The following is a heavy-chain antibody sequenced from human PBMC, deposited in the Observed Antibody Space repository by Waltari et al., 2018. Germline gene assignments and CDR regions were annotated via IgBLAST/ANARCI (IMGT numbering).Heavy chain of an antibody. CDR3: AKDIEDCSGGSCYVNFDY. Sequence: EVQLVESGGGLVQPGRSLRLSCAASGLPFADSAMHWVRQAAGKGLAWVSGISWNSGSIGYADSVKGRFTISRDNAKNSLYLQMNSLRAEDTALYYCAKDIEDCSGGSCYVNFDYWGQGTLVTVSS. J-gene: IGHJ4*02. V-gene: IGHV3-9*01. CDR1: GLPFADSA. CDR2: ISWNSGSI. D-gene: IGHD2-15*01.